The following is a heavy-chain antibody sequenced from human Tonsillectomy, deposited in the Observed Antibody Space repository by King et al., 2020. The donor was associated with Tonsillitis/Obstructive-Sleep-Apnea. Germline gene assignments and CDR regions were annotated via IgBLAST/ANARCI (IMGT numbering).Heavy chain of an antibody. D-gene: IGHD3-3*01. CDR1: GFTFSNYG. V-gene: IGHV3-30*03. CDR3: ATDLGMSGYYDS. J-gene: IGHJ4*02. CDR2: ISYDGNYK. Sequence: VQLVESGGGVVQPGRSLRLSCAASGFTFSNYGMHWVRQAPGKGLEWVAVISYDGNYKYYSDSLKGRFTISRDNSKSTLYLQMNSLRAEDTAVYYCATDLGMSGYYDSRGQGTVAPVSS.